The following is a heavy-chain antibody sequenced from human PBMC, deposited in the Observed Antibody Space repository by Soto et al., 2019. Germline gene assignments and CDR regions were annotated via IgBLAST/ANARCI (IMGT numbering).Heavy chain of an antibody. D-gene: IGHD1-1*01. CDR2: ISDDGSTA. V-gene: IGHV3-74*01. CDR3: ARGPRVSSTGTGAH. J-gene: IGHJ4*02. CDR1: GFTFSAYW. Sequence: ESLKISCAVSGFTFSAYWMHWVLQVPGKGLTWVSRISDDGSTATYADSVKGRFIISRDNAKNTLYLEMNTLRADDSGLYYCARGPRVSSTGTGAHWGRGTLVTVSS.